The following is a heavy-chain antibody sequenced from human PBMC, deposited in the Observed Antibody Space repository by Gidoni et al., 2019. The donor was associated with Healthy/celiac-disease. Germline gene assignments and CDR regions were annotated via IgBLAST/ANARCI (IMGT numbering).Heavy chain of an antibody. Sequence: QVQLQQWGAGLLKPSETLSLTCAVYGGSFRGYYWSWIRQPPGTGLEWIGEINHSGSTNYNPSLKSRVTISVDTSKNQFSLKLSSVTAADTAVYYCATSEGDYGVAYVHYWGQGTLVTVSS. CDR1: GGSFRGYY. V-gene: IGHV4-34*01. D-gene: IGHD4-17*01. CDR2: INHSGST. J-gene: IGHJ4*02. CDR3: ATSEGDYGVAYVHY.